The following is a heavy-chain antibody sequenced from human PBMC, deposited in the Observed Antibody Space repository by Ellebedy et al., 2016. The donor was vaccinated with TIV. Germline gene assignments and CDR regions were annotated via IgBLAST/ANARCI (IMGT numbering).Heavy chain of an antibody. CDR1: GYTFTGYY. CDR3: ARGGDGYSPFDY. V-gene: IGHV1-2*02. J-gene: IGHJ4*02. CDR2: INPNSGGT. D-gene: IGHD5-24*01. Sequence: ASVKVSXXASGYTFTGYYMHWVRQAPGQGLEWMGWINPNSGGTNYAQKFQGRVTMTRDTSISTAYMELSRLRSDDTAVYYCARGGDGYSPFDYWGQGTLVTVSS.